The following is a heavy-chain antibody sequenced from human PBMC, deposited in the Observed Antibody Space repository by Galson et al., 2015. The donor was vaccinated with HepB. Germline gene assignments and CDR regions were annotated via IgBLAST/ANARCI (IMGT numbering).Heavy chain of an antibody. CDR2: TYYRSKWYN. CDR3: ARDLEGATQFNYYYYYMDV. Sequence: CAISGDSVSSNSAAWNRIRQSPSRGLEWLGRTYYRSKWYNDYAVSVKSRITINPDTSKNQFSLQLNSVTPEDTAVYYCARDLEGATQFNYYYYYMDVWGKGTTVTVSS. CDR1: GDSVSSNSAA. D-gene: IGHD1-26*01. V-gene: IGHV6-1*01. J-gene: IGHJ6*03.